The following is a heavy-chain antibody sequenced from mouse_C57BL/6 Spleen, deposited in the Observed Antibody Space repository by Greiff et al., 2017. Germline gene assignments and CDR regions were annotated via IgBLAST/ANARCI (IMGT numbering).Heavy chain of an antibody. CDR2: IYWDDDK. V-gene: IGHV8-12*01. CDR1: GFSLSTSGMG. Sequence: QVTLKVSGPGILQSSQTLSLTCSFSGFSLSTSGMGVSWIRQPSGKGLEWLAHIYWDDDKRYHPSLKSRLTISKDTSRNQLCRKITSVDTADTATYYGARSGLLRYFDYWGQGTTLTVSS. D-gene: IGHD1-1*01. J-gene: IGHJ2*01. CDR3: ARSGLLRYFDY.